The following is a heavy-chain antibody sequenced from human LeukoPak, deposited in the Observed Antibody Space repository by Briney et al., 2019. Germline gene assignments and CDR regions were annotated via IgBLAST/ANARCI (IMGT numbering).Heavy chain of an antibody. CDR2: IWYDGSIK. Sequence: GRSLRLSCAASGFTFSSYAMHWVRQAPGKGLEWVAAIWYDGSIKYYGDSVKGRFTISRDNSKNTLYLQMNSLSAEDTAVYYCAKSRGYYYEKSGPADYWGQGTLVTVSS. D-gene: IGHD3-22*01. J-gene: IGHJ4*02. CDR1: GFTFSSYA. CDR3: AKSRGYYYEKSGPADY. V-gene: IGHV3-33*06.